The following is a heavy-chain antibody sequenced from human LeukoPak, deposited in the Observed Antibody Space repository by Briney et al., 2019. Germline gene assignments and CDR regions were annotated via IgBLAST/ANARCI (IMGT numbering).Heavy chain of an antibody. J-gene: IGHJ4*02. CDR2: ISAYNGNT. CDR1: GYTFTSYG. Sequence: VASVKVSCKASGYTFTSYGISWVRQAPGQGLEWMGWISAYNGNTNYAQKLQGRVTMTTDTSTSTAYMELRSLRSDDTAVYYCARGIAAPKGWYYFDYWGQGTLVTISS. D-gene: IGHD6-6*01. CDR3: ARGIAAPKGWYYFDY. V-gene: IGHV1-18*01.